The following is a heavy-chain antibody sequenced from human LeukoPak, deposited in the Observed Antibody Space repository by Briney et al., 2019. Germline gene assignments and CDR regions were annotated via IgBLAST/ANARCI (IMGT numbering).Heavy chain of an antibody. J-gene: IGHJ6*03. Sequence: PSETLSLTCTVSGGSISSGSYYWSWIRQPAGKELDWIGRIYTSGSTNYNPSLKSRVTISVDTSKNQFSLKLSSVTAADTAVYYCARESGGMVSYYYYMDVWGKGTTVTISS. D-gene: IGHD4-23*01. CDR1: GGSISSGSYY. CDR2: IYTSGST. CDR3: ARESGGMVSYYYYMDV. V-gene: IGHV4-61*02.